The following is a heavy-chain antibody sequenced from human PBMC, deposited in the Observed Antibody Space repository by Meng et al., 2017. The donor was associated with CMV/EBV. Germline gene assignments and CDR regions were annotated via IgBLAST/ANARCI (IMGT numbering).Heavy chain of an antibody. Sequence: SETLSLTCAISGDSVSSNSAAWNWIRQSPSRGLEWLGRTYYRSKWYNDYAVSVKSRITINPDTSKNQLSLQLNSVTPEDTAVYYCARGEVVAAAGGGFDHWGQGTLVTVSS. V-gene: IGHV6-1*01. CDR2: TYYRSKWYN. CDR3: ARGEVVAAAGGGFDH. D-gene: IGHD2-15*01. CDR1: GDSVSSNSAA. J-gene: IGHJ5*02.